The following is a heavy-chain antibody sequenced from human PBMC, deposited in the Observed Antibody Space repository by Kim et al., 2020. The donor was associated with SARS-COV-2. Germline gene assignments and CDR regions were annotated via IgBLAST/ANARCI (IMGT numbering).Heavy chain of an antibody. Sequence: GGSLRLSCAASGLDFNTYGMHWVRQAPGKGLECVAFISNDGRETHYTESVRGRFSISRDSSKNTVYLQMNSLRPEDTAVFYCAARKDFADYVAYWGQGTL. V-gene: IGHV3-30*03. J-gene: IGHJ4*02. D-gene: IGHD6-25*01. CDR1: GLDFNTYG. CDR3: AARKDFADYVAY. CDR2: ISNDGRET.